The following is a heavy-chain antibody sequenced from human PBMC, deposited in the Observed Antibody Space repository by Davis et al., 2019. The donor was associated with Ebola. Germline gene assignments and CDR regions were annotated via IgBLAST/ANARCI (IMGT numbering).Heavy chain of an antibody. D-gene: IGHD6-19*01. J-gene: IGHJ6*02. V-gene: IGHV1-46*01. CDR2: INPSAGTT. CDR3: ARDEGAMVAVAPGYYHYGMDV. CDR1: GSTFPTYF. Sequence: AASVKVPCKPSGSTFPTYFIHWVRQAPGQGLEWMGIINPSAGTTRYAQKFQGRVTMTRDPSTSTVYMELSSLRSEDTAVYYCARDEGAMVAVAPGYYHYGMDVWGQGTTVTVSS.